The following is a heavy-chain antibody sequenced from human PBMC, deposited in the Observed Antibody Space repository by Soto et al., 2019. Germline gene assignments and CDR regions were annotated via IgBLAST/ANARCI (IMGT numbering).Heavy chain of an antibody. J-gene: IGHJ6*02. CDR1: GFTFSSYA. V-gene: IGHV3-30-3*01. CDR3: ARVLAVAGTTGYYGMDV. D-gene: IGHD6-19*01. Sequence: GGSLRLSCAASGFTFSSYAMHWVRQAPGKGLEWVAVISYDGSNKYYADSVKGRFTISRDNSKNTLYLQMNSLRAEDTAVYYCARVLAVAGTTGYYGMDVWGQGTTVTVSS. CDR2: ISYDGSNK.